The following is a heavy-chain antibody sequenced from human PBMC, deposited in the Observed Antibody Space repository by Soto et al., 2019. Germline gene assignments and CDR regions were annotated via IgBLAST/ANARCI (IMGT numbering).Heavy chain of an antibody. J-gene: IGHJ4*02. CDR2: VYYSGTT. D-gene: IGHD4-17*01. CDR1: GGSVSNKTYY. CDR3: ARTTAVPNTLRSRYFFDY. V-gene: IGHV4-61*01. Sequence: SETLSLTCSASGGSVSNKTYYWSWIRQPPGKRLEWIGYVYYSGTTNYNPSLKSRVTISVDLSKNQFSLRLSSVTTADTALYYCARTTAVPNTLRSRYFFDYWGQGTPVTVSS.